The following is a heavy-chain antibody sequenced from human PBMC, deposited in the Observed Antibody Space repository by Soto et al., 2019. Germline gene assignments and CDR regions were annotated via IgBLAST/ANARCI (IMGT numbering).Heavy chain of an antibody. CDR2: IYYSGST. Sequence: SETLSLTCTVSGGSISSSSYYWGWIRQPPGKGLEWIGSIYYSGSTYYNPSLKSRVTISVDTSKNQFSLKLSSVTAADTAVYYCARQALRFLERLDYWGQGTLVTVSS. J-gene: IGHJ4*02. CDR1: GGSISSSSYY. V-gene: IGHV4-39*01. CDR3: ARQALRFLERLDY. D-gene: IGHD3-3*01.